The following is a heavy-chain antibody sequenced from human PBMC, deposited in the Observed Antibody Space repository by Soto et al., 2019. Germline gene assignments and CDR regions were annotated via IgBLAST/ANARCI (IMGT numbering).Heavy chain of an antibody. CDR3: ARHRHPRGTVGATSPLDH. Sequence: PXGSLRLSCAISGFSVSSNYLSWVRQAPGKGLEWVSVHYSGGSTYYADSVQGRFTISRDKSNNTLYLQMRRVRAEDTAVYFCARHRHPRGTVGATSPLDHWGQGNQVTVSS. V-gene: IGHV3-53*01. CDR2: HYSGGST. D-gene: IGHD1-26*01. J-gene: IGHJ5*02. CDR1: GFSVSSNY.